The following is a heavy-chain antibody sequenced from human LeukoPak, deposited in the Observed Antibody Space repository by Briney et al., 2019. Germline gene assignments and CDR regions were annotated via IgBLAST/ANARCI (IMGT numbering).Heavy chain of an antibody. CDR2: ISDDGSNK. J-gene: IGHJ3*02. CDR1: GFTLSSYA. Sequence: PGGSLRLSCAASGFTLSSYAMHWVRQAPGKGLEWVAVISDDGSNKYYADSVKGRFTISRDNSKNTLYLQMNSLRAEDTAVYYCAKVSDFVDIWGQGTMVTVSS. CDR3: AKVSDFVDI. V-gene: IGHV3-30-3*01. D-gene: IGHD3-3*01.